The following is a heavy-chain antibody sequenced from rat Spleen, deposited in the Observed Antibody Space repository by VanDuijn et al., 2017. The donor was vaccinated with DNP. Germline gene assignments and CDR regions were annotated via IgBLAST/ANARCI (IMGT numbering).Heavy chain of an antibody. D-gene: IGHD1-2*01. CDR1: GFTLNKYW. V-gene: IGHV5-31*01. Sequence: EVQLVESGGGQVQPGGSLTLSCAASGFTLNKYWMTWVRQAPGKGLEWIASIINSGGNTYYPESVRGRFTISRDDAKNSLYLQMDSLRSEDTATYYCARSDSYGFPYWGQGTLVTVSS. CDR2: IINSGGNT. J-gene: IGHJ3*01. CDR3: ARSDSYGFPY.